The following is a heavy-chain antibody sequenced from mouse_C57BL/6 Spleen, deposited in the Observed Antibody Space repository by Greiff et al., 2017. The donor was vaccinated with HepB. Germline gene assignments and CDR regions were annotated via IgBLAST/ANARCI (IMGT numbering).Heavy chain of an antibody. J-gene: IGHJ2*01. Sequence: VQLQQSGPELVKPGASVKISCKASGYTFTDYYINWVKQRPGQGLEWIGWIFPGCGSTYYNEKFKGKATLTVDKSSSTAYMLLSSLTSEDSAVYFCARSPYYSNDYFDYWGQGTTLTVSS. D-gene: IGHD2-5*01. CDR1: GYTFTDYY. CDR2: IFPGCGST. CDR3: ARSPYYSNDYFDY. V-gene: IGHV1-75*01.